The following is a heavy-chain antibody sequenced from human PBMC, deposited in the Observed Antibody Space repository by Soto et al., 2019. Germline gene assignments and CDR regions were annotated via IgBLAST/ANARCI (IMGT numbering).Heavy chain of an antibody. Sequence: QVQLVQSGDEVKKPGSSVKVSCKTSGFTFPNYAISWVRQAPGQGLEWMGGSIPSFGTARYAQKFQGRVTITADASTSTAYMELSSLASADTAVYYCAREAMYYVDYWGQGTLVAVSS. CDR1: GFTFPNYA. CDR2: SIPSFGTA. J-gene: IGHJ4*02. CDR3: AREAMYYVDY. V-gene: IGHV1-69*01.